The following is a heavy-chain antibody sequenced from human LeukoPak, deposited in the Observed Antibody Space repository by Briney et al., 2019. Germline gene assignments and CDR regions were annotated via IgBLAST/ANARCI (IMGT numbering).Heavy chain of an antibody. V-gene: IGHV3-7*01. J-gene: IGHJ5*02. Sequence: PGGSLRLSCAASGFTFSSYWMSWVRQAPGKGLEWVANIKQDGSEKYYVDSVKGRFTISRDDAKNSLYLQMNSLRAEDTAVYYCGMGDYDILTPIDLWGQGTLVTVSS. CDR2: IKQDGSEK. CDR1: GFTFSSYW. D-gene: IGHD3-9*01. CDR3: GMGDYDILTPIDL.